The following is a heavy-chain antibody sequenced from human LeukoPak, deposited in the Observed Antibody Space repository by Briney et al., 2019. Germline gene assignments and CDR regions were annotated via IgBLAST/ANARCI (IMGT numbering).Heavy chain of an antibody. V-gene: IGHV3-30-3*01. CDR2: VSHVGSIQ. CDR3: ARGSGDY. Sequence: AGGSLRLSCAASGFTFPTNPMHWVRQAPGKGLEWVAVVSHVGSIQNYADSVRGRFTISRDNSKNTVYLQMNSLRTEDTAVYYCARGSGDYSGQGTLVTVSS. CDR1: GFTFPTNP. J-gene: IGHJ4*02.